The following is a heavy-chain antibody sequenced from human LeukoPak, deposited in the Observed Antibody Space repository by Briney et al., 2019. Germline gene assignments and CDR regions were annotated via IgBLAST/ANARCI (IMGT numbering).Heavy chain of an antibody. J-gene: IGHJ6*02. D-gene: IGHD3-10*01. Sequence: SGGSLRLSCAASGFNFRIYAMSWVRQAPGKGLEWVSAITSSGADTYFADSVKGRFTISRDNSKSTLYLQMDSLRAEDTAVYYCAKHLVRGSDYYYGLDVWGQGTTVTVYS. CDR2: ITSSGADT. V-gene: IGHV3-23*01. CDR3: AKHLVRGSDYYYGLDV. CDR1: GFNFRIYA.